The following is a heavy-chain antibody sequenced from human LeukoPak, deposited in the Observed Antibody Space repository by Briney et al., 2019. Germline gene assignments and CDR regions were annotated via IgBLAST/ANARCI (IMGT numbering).Heavy chain of an antibody. Sequence: ASVNVSCKASGGTFSSYAISWVRQAPGQGLEWMGGIIPIFGTANYAQKFQGRVTITADKSTSTAYMELSSLRSEDTAVYYCARAELIRYFDWTNQYYFDYWGQGTLVTVSS. D-gene: IGHD3-9*01. CDR1: GGTFSSYA. J-gene: IGHJ4*02. CDR2: IIPIFGTA. CDR3: ARAELIRYFDWTNQYYFDY. V-gene: IGHV1-69*06.